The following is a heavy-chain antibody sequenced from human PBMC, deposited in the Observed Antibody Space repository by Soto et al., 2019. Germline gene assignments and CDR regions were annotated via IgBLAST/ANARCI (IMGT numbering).Heavy chain of an antibody. CDR1: GYSFTSYW. CDR3: ARSNPMVQNYGSGSYYIESFDY. Sequence: GESLKISCKGSGYSFTSYWIGWVRQMPGKGLEWMGIIYPGDSDTRYSPSFQGQVTISADKSISTAYLQWSSLKASDTAMYYCARSNPMVQNYGSGSYYIESFDYWGQGTLVTVSS. D-gene: IGHD3-10*01. CDR2: IYPGDSDT. V-gene: IGHV5-51*01. J-gene: IGHJ4*02.